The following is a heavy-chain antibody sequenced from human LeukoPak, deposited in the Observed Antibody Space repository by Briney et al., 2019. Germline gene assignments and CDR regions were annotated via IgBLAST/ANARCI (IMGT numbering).Heavy chain of an antibody. J-gene: IGHJ4*02. V-gene: IGHV1-2*02. CDR2: INPNSGGT. Sequence: ASVKVSXKASGYTFTGYYMHWVRQAPGQGHEWMGWINPNSGGTKYAQKFQGRVTMTRDTSISTAYMELSRLRSDDTAVYYCARRITMIVDYWGQGTLVTVSS. D-gene: IGHD3-22*01. CDR1: GYTFTGYY. CDR3: ARRITMIVDY.